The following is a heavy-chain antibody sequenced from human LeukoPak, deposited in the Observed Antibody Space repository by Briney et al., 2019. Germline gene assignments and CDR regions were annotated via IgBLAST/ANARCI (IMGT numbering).Heavy chain of an antibody. D-gene: IGHD6-6*01. V-gene: IGHV5-51*01. Sequence: GESLRISCKVSGYSFTNYWITWVRQMPAKGLEWMGFIYPGDSDSRYSPSFQGQVTISADKSISTAYLQWSSLKASDTAMYYCATSSSDALHIWGQGTMVTVSS. CDR2: IYPGDSDS. CDR3: ATSSSDALHI. J-gene: IGHJ3*02. CDR1: GYSFTNYW.